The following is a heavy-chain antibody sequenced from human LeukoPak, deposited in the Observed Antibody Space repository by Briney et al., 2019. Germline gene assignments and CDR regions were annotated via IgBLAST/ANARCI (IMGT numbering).Heavy chain of an antibody. CDR2: MNPNSGNT. Sequence: ASVKVSCTASGYTFTSYDINWVRQATGQGLEWMGWMNPNSGNTGYAQKFQGRVTMTRNTSISTAYMELSSLRSEDTAVYYCARPSRVVVVTTDAFDIWGQGTMVTVSS. V-gene: IGHV1-8*01. CDR3: ARPSRVVVVTTDAFDI. J-gene: IGHJ3*02. D-gene: IGHD3-22*01. CDR1: GYTFTSYD.